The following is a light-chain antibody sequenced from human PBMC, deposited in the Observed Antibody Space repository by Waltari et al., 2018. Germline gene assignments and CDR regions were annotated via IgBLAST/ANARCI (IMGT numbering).Light chain of an antibody. V-gene: IGKV3-20*01. CDR1: QVVSNDQ. CDR3: HAYGSART. CDR2: GVS. J-gene: IGKJ1*01. Sequence: ETSLTQSPGTLSLSLGARATLSCRASQVVSNDQLAWYQKRPGQAPRLLIYGVSSRATGVPDRFSGSGSGTDFTLTISRLEPEDFAVYYCHAYGSARTFGQGSKVEVK.